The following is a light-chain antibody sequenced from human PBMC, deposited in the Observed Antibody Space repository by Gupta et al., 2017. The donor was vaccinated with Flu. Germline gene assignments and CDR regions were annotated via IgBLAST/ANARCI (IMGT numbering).Light chain of an antibody. Sequence: ERAALSCRASQSVRSFLSWYQQKPGQAPSLLIYDAASRATGIPARFSGSGSGTDATLTISSLEPEDFAVYYCQHRSNWPRYTFGQGTKLEVK. CDR3: QHRSNWPRYT. J-gene: IGKJ2*01. V-gene: IGKV3-11*01. CDR1: QSVRSF. CDR2: DAA.